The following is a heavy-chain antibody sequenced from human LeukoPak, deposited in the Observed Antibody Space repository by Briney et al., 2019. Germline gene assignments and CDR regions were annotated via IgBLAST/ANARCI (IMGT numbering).Heavy chain of an antibody. V-gene: IGHV4-59*01. CDR1: GGSISSYY. J-gene: IGHJ4*02. CDR2: IYYSGST. Sequence: SETLSLTCTVSGGSISSYYWSWIRQPPGKGLEWIGYIYYSGSTNYNPSLKSRVTISVDTSKNQFSLKLSSVTAADTAVYYCARGAFGRDYWGQGTLVTVSS. D-gene: IGHD3-10*01. CDR3: ARGAFGRDY.